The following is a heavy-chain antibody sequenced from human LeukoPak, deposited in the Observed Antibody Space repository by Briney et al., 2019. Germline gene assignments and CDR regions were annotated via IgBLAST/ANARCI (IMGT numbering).Heavy chain of an antibody. Sequence: ASVKVSCKVSGYTLTELSMHWVRQAPGKGLEWMGGFDPEDGETIYAQKFQGRVTMTEDTSTDTAYMELSSLRSEDTAVYYCARGVGATSWFDPWGQGTLVTVSS. CDR3: ARGVGATSWFDP. J-gene: IGHJ5*02. V-gene: IGHV1-24*01. CDR2: FDPEDGET. CDR1: GYTLTELS. D-gene: IGHD1-26*01.